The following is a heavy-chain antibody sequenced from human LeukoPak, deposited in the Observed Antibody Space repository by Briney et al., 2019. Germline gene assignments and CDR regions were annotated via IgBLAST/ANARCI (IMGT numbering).Heavy chain of an antibody. J-gene: IGHJ6*03. Sequence: GGSLRLSCVASGFTFSSYTMNWVRQAPGKGLEWVSGISGSGVSTYYADSVKGRFTTSRDNSKNTLYLQMNSLRAEDTAVYFCARMPSTEIYHYYYRDVWGKGTTVTVSS. CDR1: GFTFSSYT. D-gene: IGHD2-2*01. V-gene: IGHV3-23*01. CDR3: ARMPSTEIYHYYYRDV. CDR2: ISGSGVST.